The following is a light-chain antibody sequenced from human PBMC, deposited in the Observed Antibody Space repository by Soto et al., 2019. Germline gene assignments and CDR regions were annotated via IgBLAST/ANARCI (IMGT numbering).Light chain of an antibody. CDR1: QGISGW. Sequence: DIQMTQSPSSVSASVGDRVTITCRASQGISGWLAWYQQKPGEAPKLLIYAASNLQSGVPSRFSGSGSGTDFTLTISSLQPEDFATYYCLQDYNYPITFGQGTRLEIK. J-gene: IGKJ5*01. CDR3: LQDYNYPIT. CDR2: AAS. V-gene: IGKV1-12*01.